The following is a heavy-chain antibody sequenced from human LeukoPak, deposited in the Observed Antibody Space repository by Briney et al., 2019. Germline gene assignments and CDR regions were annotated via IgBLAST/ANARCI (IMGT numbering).Heavy chain of an antibody. CDR2: IFTSGIA. D-gene: IGHD3-10*01. CDR3: AREISGTYYNPLGYMDV. CDR1: GGSIGIYY. Sequence: SETLSLTCTVSGGSIGIYYWNWIRQPAGKGQEWIGRIFTSGIANYNPSLKSRVTMSVDTSKNQFSLNLSSVTAADTAVYYCAREISGTYYNPLGYMDVWGKGTTVTVSS. V-gene: IGHV4-4*07. J-gene: IGHJ6*03.